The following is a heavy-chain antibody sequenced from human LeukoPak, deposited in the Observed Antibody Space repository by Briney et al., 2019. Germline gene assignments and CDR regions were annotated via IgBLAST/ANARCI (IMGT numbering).Heavy chain of an antibody. CDR1: EYTFTDYY. CDR3: ARANFLSCSSTSCLFDY. J-gene: IGHJ4*02. V-gene: IGHV1-2*02. Sequence: GASVKVSCKASEYTFTDYYLHWVRQAPGQGFEWMGWTNPVSGGTNYVQKFQGRVTMTRDTSISTAYMELSRLRSDDTAVYYCARANFLSCSSTSCLFDYWGQGTLVTVSS. D-gene: IGHD2-2*01. CDR2: TNPVSGGT.